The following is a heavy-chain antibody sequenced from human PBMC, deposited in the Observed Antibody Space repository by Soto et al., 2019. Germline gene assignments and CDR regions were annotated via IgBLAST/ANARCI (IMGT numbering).Heavy chain of an antibody. V-gene: IGHV3-23*01. CDR1: GFTFSGYA. D-gene: IGHD1-20*01. J-gene: IGHJ5*02. Sequence: GGSLRLSCAASGFTFSGYAMSWVRQAPGKGLEWVSAISGSGGSTYYADSVKGRFTISRDNSQNTLYLQMNSLRAEDTAVYYCAKDEYNWKPTPSFDLWGQGTLVTVSS. CDR3: AKDEYNWKPTPSFDL. CDR2: ISGSGGST.